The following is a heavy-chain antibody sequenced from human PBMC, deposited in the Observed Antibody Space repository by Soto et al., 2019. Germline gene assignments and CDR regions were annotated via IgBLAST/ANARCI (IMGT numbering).Heavy chain of an antibody. CDR2: IYYSGST. Sequence: QVQLQESGPGLVKPSQTLSLTCTVSGGSISSGGYYWRWIRQHPGKGLEWIGYIYYSGSTYYNPSLKSRVTISVDTSKNQFSLKLSSVTAADTAVYYCARATSGCSSTSCYRAGWFDPWGQGTLVTVSS. J-gene: IGHJ5*02. D-gene: IGHD2-2*01. V-gene: IGHV4-31*03. CDR1: GGSISSGGYY. CDR3: ARATSGCSSTSCYRAGWFDP.